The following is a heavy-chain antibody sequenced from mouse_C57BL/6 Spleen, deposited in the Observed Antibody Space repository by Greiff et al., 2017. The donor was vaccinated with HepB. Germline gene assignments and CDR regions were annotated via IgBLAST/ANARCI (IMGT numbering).Heavy chain of an antibody. CDR2: ISYDGSN. V-gene: IGHV3-6*01. CDR1: GYSITSGYY. Sequence: EVKLVESGPGLVKPSQSLSLTCSVTGYSITSGYYWNWIRQFPGNKLEWMGYISYDGSNNYNPSLKNRISITRDTSKNQFFLKLNSVTTEDTATYYCARGEGLGAMDYWGQGTSVTVSS. J-gene: IGHJ4*01. CDR3: ARGEGLGAMDY.